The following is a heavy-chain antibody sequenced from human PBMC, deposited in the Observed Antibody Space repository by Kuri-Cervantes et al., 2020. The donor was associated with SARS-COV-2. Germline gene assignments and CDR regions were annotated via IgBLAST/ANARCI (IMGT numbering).Heavy chain of an antibody. CDR2: ISYDGSNK. CDR3: ARDIGVYYYGMDV. V-gene: IGHV3-30*01. Sequence: GESLKISCPASGFTFSGHWLHRVRQAPGKGLEWVAVISYDGSNKYYADSVKGRFTIPRDNSKNTLYLQMNSLRAEDTAVYYCARDIGVYYYGMDVWGQGTTVTVSS. D-gene: IGHD2-8*01. J-gene: IGHJ6*02. CDR1: GFTFSGHW.